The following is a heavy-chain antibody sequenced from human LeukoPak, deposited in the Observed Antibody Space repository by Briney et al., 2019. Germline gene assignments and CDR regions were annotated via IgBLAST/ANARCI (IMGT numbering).Heavy chain of an antibody. CDR1: GGTFSSYA. CDR2: ITVNNGYT. Sequence: ASVKVSCKASGGTFSSYAISWVRQAPGQGLEWMGWITVNNGYTKYARELQGRVTMTTDTSTSTAYMELRSLRSDDTAVYYCAKVHCISTNCNHIWTYFDYWGQGTLVTVSS. D-gene: IGHD2-2*01. CDR3: AKVHCISTNCNHIWTYFDY. J-gene: IGHJ4*02. V-gene: IGHV1-18*01.